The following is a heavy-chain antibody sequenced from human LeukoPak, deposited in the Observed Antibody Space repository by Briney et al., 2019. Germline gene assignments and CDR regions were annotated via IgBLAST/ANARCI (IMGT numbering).Heavy chain of an antibody. Sequence: GGSLRLSCVASGFTFSNYLMNWVRQAPGKGLERVANINQDGSEKYSVDSVKGRFTFSRDNAKNSLFLQMNSLRADDTAVYYCARDDSSGYYYFDNWGQGTLVTVSS. CDR1: GFTFSNYL. V-gene: IGHV3-7*01. J-gene: IGHJ4*02. CDR2: INQDGSEK. CDR3: ARDDSSGYYYFDN. D-gene: IGHD3-22*01.